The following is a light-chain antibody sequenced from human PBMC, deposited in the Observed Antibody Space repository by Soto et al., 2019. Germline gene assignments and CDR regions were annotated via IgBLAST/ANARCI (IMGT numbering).Light chain of an antibody. CDR3: QVWDRSSDHRGV. Sequence: SYELSQPPSVSVAPGKTAMITCGGSSIGSESVHWYQQKPGQAPALVMYFDSDRPPGIPERFSGSKSGDTATLTISRVEGGDEADYYCQVWDRSSDHRGVFGTGTKVTVL. CDR1: SIGSES. V-gene: IGLV3-21*04. J-gene: IGLJ1*01. CDR2: FDS.